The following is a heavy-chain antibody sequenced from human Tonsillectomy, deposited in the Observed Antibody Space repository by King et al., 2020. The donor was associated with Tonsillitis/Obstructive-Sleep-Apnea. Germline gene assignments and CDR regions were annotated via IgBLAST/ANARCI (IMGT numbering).Heavy chain of an antibody. J-gene: IGHJ6*03. Sequence: VQLVESGSELKKPGASVKVSCKASGYTFTSYPMNWVRQAPGQGLECMGWINTNTGTPTYAQGFTGRFVFSLDTSVSTEYLQIRSLKAEDTAVYYCARDPVVTTGKHMDVWGKGTTVTVSS. V-gene: IGHV7-4-1*02. D-gene: IGHD2-21*02. CDR3: ARDPVVTTGKHMDV. CDR1: GYTFTSYP. CDR2: INTNTGTP.